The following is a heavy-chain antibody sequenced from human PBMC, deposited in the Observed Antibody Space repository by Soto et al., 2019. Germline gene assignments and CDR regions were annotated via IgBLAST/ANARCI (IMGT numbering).Heavy chain of an antibody. CDR2: INPNSGGT. V-gene: IGHV1-2*02. J-gene: IGHJ4*02. D-gene: IGHD6-6*01. CDR1: GNTFTGCY. Sequence: ASVKVSCKSSGNTFTGCYMQWGRRAPGQGLEWMGGINPNSGGTNYAQKFQGRVTMTRDTSISTAYMELSRLRSDDTAVYYCARVGSSSVVGYFDYWGQGTLVTVSS. CDR3: ARVGSSSVVGYFDY.